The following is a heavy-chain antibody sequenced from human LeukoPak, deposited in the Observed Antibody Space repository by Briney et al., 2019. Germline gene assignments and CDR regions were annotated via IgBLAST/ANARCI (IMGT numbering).Heavy chain of an antibody. CDR1: GLSITSYS. V-gene: IGHV3-48*01. CDR3: AREGPIVATTYYYGMDV. Sequence: GGSLRLSCAASGLSITSYSMNWVRQAPGKGLEWVSHISSSSTTIDYADSVKGRFTISRDNSKNTVYLQMNSLRAEDTAVYYCAREGPIVATTYYYGMDVWGQGTTVTVSS. CDR2: ISSSSTTI. J-gene: IGHJ6*02. D-gene: IGHD5-12*01.